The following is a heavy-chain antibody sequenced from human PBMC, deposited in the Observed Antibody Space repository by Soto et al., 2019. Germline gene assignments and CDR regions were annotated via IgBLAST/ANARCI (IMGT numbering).Heavy chain of an antibody. J-gene: IGHJ5*02. D-gene: IGHD3-10*01. CDR3: ARSKTYGYLFEP. V-gene: IGHV2-5*02. Sequence: SGPTLVNPTQTLTLTCTFSGFSLSTSGVGVGWIRQPPGKALEWLALIYWDDDKRYCPSLKSRLTITKDTSKNQVVFTMTNMDPVDTATYYRARSKTYGYLFEPWGEGSPDTFTS. CDR1: GFSLSTSGVG. CDR2: IYWDDDK.